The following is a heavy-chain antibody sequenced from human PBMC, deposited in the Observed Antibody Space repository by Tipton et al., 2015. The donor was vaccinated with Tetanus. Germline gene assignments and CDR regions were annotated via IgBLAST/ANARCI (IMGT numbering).Heavy chain of an antibody. V-gene: IGHV4-34*01. Sequence: GLVKPSETLSLTCAVYGGSFSGYYWSWLRQPPGKGLEWIGEINHSGSTNYNPSLKSRVTISEDTSKNQLSLKLSSVTAADTAVYYCAGPTLAHDAFDFWGQGTMVTVS. CDR3: AGPTLAHDAFDF. CDR1: GGSFSGYY. CDR2: INHSGST. J-gene: IGHJ3*01. D-gene: IGHD5-12*01.